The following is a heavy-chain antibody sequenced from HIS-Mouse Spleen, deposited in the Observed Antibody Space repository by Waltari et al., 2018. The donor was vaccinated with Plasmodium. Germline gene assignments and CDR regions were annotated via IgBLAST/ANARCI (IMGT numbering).Heavy chain of an antibody. CDR1: GFTFADYP. V-gene: IGHV3-9*01. CDR3: AKDQTPYQLLHFDY. J-gene: IGHJ4*02. Sequence: EVQLVESGGGLVQPGRSLRLSCAASGFTFADYPLHWVRQAPGKGLEWVSGISWNSGSIGYADSVKGRFTISRDNAKNSLYLQMNSLRAEDTALYYCAKDQTPYQLLHFDYWGQGTLVTVSS. D-gene: IGHD2-2*01. CDR2: ISWNSGSI.